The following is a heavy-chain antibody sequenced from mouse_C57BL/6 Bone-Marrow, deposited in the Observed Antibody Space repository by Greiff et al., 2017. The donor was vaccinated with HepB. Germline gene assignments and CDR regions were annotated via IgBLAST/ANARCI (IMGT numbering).Heavy chain of an antibody. J-gene: IGHJ3*01. CDR3: ARGGGGWFAY. V-gene: IGHV5-4*01. Sequence: EVQGVESGGGLVKPGGSLKLSCAASGFTFSSYAMSWVRQTPEKRLEWVATISDGGSYTYYPDNVKGRFTISRDNAKNNLYLQMSHLKSEDTAMYYCARGGGGWFAYWGQGTLVTVSA. CDR1: GFTFSSYA. CDR2: ISDGGSYT.